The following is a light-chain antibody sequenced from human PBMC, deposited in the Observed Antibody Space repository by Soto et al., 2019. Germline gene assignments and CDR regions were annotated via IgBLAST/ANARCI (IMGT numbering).Light chain of an antibody. CDR3: QQYDNWPFT. Sequence: EVVMTQSPATLSVSPGEGATLSCRASQSVSSKLAWYQQKPGQAPRLLIYGASTRATGIPARFSVSESGTEFALTISSLQSEDFEVYYCQQYDNWPFTFGPGTKVDIK. J-gene: IGKJ3*01. CDR1: QSVSSK. V-gene: IGKV3-15*01. CDR2: GAS.